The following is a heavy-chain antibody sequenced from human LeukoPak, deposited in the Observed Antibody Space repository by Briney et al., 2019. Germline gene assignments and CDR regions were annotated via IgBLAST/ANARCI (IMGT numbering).Heavy chain of an antibody. J-gene: IGHJ5*02. V-gene: IGHV1-18*01. Sequence: ASVKVSCKASGYTFTSYGISWVRQAPGQGLEWMGWISAYNGNTNYAQKLQGRVTMTTDTSTSTAYMELRSLRSDDTAVYYCARPRVLSAAGTEGRSWFDPWGQGTLVTVSS. CDR2: ISAYNGNT. D-gene: IGHD6-13*01. CDR1: GYTFTSYG. CDR3: ARPRVLSAAGTEGRSWFDP.